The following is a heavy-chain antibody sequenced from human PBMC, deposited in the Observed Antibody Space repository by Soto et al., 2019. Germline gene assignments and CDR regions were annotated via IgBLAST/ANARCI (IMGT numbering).Heavy chain of an antibody. D-gene: IGHD6-13*01. CDR3: ARGTLTYSSSWYYWFDP. CDR2: TYYRSKWYN. V-gene: IGHV6-1*01. CDR1: GDSVSSNSAA. J-gene: IGHJ5*02. Sequence: PSQTLSLTCAISGDSVSSNSAAWNWIRQSPSRGLEWLGRTYYRSKWYNDYAVSVKSRITINPDTSKNQFSLQPNSVTPEDTAVYYCARGTLTYSSSWYYWFDPWGQGTLVTVSS.